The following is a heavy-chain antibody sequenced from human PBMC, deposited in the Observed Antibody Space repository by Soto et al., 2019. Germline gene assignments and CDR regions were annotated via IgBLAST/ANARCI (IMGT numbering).Heavy chain of an antibody. CDR2: IKGEADGGTT. D-gene: IGHD3-22*01. CDR1: GFTFRNAV. J-gene: IGHJ4*02. CDR3: VADVPNSSGYVPIYY. V-gene: IGHV3-15*01. Sequence: GRSLMLSCATSGFTFRNAVLIWFRQAPGKGLEWVGRIKGEADGGTTDYAAPVKGRITISRDHSKDTLYLQMNSLKTEDTAVYYCVADVPNSSGYVPIYYWGQGTLVTVSS.